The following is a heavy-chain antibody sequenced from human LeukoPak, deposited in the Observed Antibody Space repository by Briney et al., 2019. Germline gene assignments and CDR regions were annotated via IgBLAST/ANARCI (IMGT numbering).Heavy chain of an antibody. V-gene: IGHV3-23*01. D-gene: IGHD4-17*01. Sequence: GGSLRLSCAASGITLRNYAMTWVRQAPGKGLEWVSAISPSDGNTFYADSVKGRFTISRDNSKNTLSLQMNSLRAEDTALYYCVKDSSVPYGITEWGQGTLVTVSS. CDR1: GITLRNYA. J-gene: IGHJ4*02. CDR3: VKDSSVPYGITE. CDR2: ISPSDGNT.